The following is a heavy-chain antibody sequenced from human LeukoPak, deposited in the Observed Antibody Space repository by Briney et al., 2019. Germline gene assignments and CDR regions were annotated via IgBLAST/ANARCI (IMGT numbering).Heavy chain of an antibody. D-gene: IGHD4-17*01. CDR1: GFTFTNYN. CDR2: ISGGSGTI. Sequence: GGALRLSCAASGFTFTNYNMNWVRQAPGKGLEWISYISGGSGTIYYADSVRGRFTVSRDNAKDSLWLQMDSLRVEDTAVYFCARLYGDWFDPWGPGTLVTVSS. V-gene: IGHV3-48*01. CDR3: ARLYGDWFDP. J-gene: IGHJ5*02.